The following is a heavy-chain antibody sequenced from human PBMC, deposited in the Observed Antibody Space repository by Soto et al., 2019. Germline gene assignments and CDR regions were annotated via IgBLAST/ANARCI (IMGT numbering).Heavy chain of an antibody. D-gene: IGHD5-18*01. CDR2: IIPIFGTA. CDR3: ASGEIRIQLWLFQFDY. J-gene: IGHJ4*02. CDR1: GCTFSSYA. V-gene: IGHV1-69*01. Sequence: QVQLVQSGAEVKKPGSSVKVSCKASGCTFSSYAISWVRQAPGQGLEWMGGIIPIFGTANYAQKFQGRVTITADESTSTAYMELSSLRSEDTAVYYCASGEIRIQLWLFQFDYWGQGTLVTVSS.